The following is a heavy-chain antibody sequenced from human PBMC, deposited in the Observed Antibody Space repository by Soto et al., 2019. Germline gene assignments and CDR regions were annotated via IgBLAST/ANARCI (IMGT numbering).Heavy chain of an antibody. J-gene: IGHJ4*02. V-gene: IGHV3-30-3*01. CDR2: ISYDGSNK. CDR1: GFTFSSYA. D-gene: IGHD2-15*01. CDR3: ARDDCGSGTCYFVDY. Sequence: PVGSLRLSCAASGFTFSSYAMHWVRQAPGKGLEWVAVISYDGSNKYYADSVMGRFTISRDNSKTILYLQMNSLRGEDTAVYYCARDDCGSGTCYFVDYWGQGTLVTVSS.